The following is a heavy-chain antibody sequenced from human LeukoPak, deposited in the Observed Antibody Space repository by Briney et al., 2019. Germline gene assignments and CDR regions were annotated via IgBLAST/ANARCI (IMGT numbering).Heavy chain of an antibody. CDR1: GGSISSYY. V-gene: IGHV4-59*01. D-gene: IGHD6-6*01. Sequence: PSETLSLTCTVSGGSISSYYWSWIRQPPGKGLEWIGYIYYSGSTNYNPSLKSRVTISVDTSKNQFSLKLSSVTAADTAVYYCARSSIAARRFDYWGQGTLVTVSS. CDR2: IYYSGST. J-gene: IGHJ4*02. CDR3: ARSSIAARRFDY.